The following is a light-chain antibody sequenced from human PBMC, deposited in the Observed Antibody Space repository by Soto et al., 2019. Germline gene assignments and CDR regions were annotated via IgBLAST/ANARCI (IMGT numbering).Light chain of an antibody. CDR3: QQRSNWPPWT. J-gene: IGKJ1*01. Sequence: EIVLTQSPATLSLSPGERATLSCRASQSVSSYLAWYQQKPGQAPRLLIYDASNRATGIPARFSGSGSGTDFTLTISSLEPEDFAFYYCQQRSNWPPWTFGKGTKVDIK. V-gene: IGKV3-11*01. CDR2: DAS. CDR1: QSVSSY.